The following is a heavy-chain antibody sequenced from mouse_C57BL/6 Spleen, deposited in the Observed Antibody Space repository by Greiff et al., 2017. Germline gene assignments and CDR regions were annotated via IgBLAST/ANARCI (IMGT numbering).Heavy chain of an antibody. J-gene: IGHJ4*01. CDR3: ARNRLRGAMDY. CDR2: IWSGGST. D-gene: IGHD2-2*01. CDR1: GFSLTSYG. Sequence: VKLVESGPGLVQPSQSLSITCTVSGFSLTSYGVHWVRQSPGKGLEWLGVIWSGGSTDYNAAFISRLSNSKDNSKSQVFYKMTSLQADDAAIYYFARNRLRGAMDYWGQGTSVTVSS. V-gene: IGHV2-2*01.